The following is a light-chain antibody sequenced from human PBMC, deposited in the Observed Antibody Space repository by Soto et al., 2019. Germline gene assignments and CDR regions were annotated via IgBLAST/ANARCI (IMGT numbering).Light chain of an antibody. CDR3: QQRSSRLT. CDR2: DAS. V-gene: IGKV3-11*01. J-gene: IGKJ5*01. CDR1: QDVSTY. Sequence: EIVLTQSPATLSLSPGERATLSCRASQDVSTYLAWHQQRPGQAPRLLIYDASIRATGIPARFSGSGSGTDITLTISSLEPEDFAGYYCQQRSSRLTFGQGTRLEI.